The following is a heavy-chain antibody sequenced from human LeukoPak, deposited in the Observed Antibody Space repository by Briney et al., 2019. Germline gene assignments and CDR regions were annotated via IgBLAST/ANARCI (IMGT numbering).Heavy chain of an antibody. D-gene: IGHD1-26*01. Sequence: KPSETLSLTCAVYGGSFSGYYWSWIRQPAGKGLEWIGRIYTSGSTNYNPSLKSRVTMSVDTSKNQFSLKLSSVTATDTAVYYCARSSGSYFDYWGQGTLVTVSS. V-gene: IGHV4-59*10. J-gene: IGHJ4*02. CDR1: GGSFSGYY. CDR3: ARSSGSYFDY. CDR2: IYTSGST.